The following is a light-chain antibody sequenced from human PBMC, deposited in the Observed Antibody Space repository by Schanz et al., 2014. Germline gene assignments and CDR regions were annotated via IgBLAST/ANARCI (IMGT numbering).Light chain of an antibody. CDR1: QSVSSNY. J-gene: IGKJ1*01. CDR2: DAS. CDR3: QEYNGYSRT. V-gene: IGKV3-20*01. Sequence: EIVLTQSPGTLSLSPGERATLSCRASQSVSSNYLAWYQQKPGQAPRLLIYDASNRATGIPARFSGSGSGTEFTLTISSLQPDDFATYYCQEYNGYSRTFGQGTRVEIK.